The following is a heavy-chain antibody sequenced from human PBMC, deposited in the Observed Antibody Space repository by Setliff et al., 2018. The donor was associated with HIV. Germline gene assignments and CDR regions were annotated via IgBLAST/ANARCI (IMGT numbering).Heavy chain of an antibody. J-gene: IGHJ3*02. CDR3: ATKVYCTNGVCLDAFDI. CDR2: IIPNSAGT. V-gene: IGHV1-2*06. D-gene: IGHD2-8*01. Sequence: ASVMVSCKASGYTFTGYFIHWVRQAPGQGLEWMGRIIPNSAGTNYAQKFQGRVTMTRDTSISTAYMELSRLRSGDTAVYYCATKVYCTNGVCLDAFDIWGQGTMVTVSS. CDR1: GYTFTGYF.